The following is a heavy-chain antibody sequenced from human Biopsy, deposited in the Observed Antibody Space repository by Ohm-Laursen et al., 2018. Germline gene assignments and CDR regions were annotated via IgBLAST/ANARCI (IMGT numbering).Heavy chain of an antibody. CDR1: AYTFSDHR. D-gene: IGHD3-3*01. CDR3: ARGLGDFWGGRQFDF. V-gene: IGHV1-2*02. J-gene: IGHJ5*01. CDR2: IDPKSGGT. Sequence: SSVKVSCKASAYTFSDHRIHWVRQAPGQGLEWMGWIDPKSGGTNYAQKFQGRVTMTRDTSISTTYMELRRLTSDDTAVFYCARGLGDFWGGRQFDFWGQGTLVTVSS.